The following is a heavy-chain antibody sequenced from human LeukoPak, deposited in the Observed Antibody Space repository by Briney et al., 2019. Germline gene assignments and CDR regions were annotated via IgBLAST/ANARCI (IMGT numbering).Heavy chain of an antibody. J-gene: IGHJ4*02. CDR1: GYTFTGYY. D-gene: IGHD2-15*01. V-gene: IGHV1-2*04. Sequence: ASVKVSRKASGYTFTGYYMHWVRQAPGQGLEWMGWINPNSGGTNYAQKFQGWVTMTRDTSISTAYMELSRLRSDDTAVYYCARGDYCSGGSCYGYYFDYWGQGTLVTVSS. CDR3: ARGDYCSGGSCYGYYFDY. CDR2: INPNSGGT.